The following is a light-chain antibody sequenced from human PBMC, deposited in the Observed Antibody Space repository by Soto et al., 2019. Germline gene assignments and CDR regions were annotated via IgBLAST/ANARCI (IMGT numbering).Light chain of an antibody. CDR2: AAS. Sequence: EIVLTQSPGTLSLSPGERATLSCRASQSVSSYYLAWYQQKPGQAPRLLIYAASSRATGIPDRFSGGGSGTDLPLTISRLEPEDFAVYYCQQCGSSPWTFGQGTKVEIK. V-gene: IGKV3-20*01. CDR1: QSVSSYY. J-gene: IGKJ1*01. CDR3: QQCGSSPWT.